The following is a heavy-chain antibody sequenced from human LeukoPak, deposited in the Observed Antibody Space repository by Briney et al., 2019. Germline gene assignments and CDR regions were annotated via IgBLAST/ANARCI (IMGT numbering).Heavy chain of an antibody. CDR1: GGSISSGGYY. Sequence: SETLSLTCTVSGGSISSGGYYWSWIQQPPGKGLEWIGYIYHSGSTYYNPSLKSRVTISVDRSKNQFSLKLSSVTAADTAVYYCARAHRDTLLWFGVGSFDYWGQGTLVTVSS. CDR3: ARAHRDTLLWFGVGSFDY. CDR2: IYHSGST. D-gene: IGHD3-10*01. J-gene: IGHJ4*02. V-gene: IGHV4-30-2*01.